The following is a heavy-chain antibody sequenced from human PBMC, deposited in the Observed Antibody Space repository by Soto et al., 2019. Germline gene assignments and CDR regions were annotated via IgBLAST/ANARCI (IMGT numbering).Heavy chain of an antibody. CDR3: AREAPEDFVAVPAAMLAWSYYYYYMDV. V-gene: IGHV3-11*01. Sequence: GGSLRLSCAASGFTFSDYYMSWIRQAPGKGLEWVSYISSSGSTIYYADSVKGRFTISRDNAKNSLYLQMNSLRTEETAVYYCAREAPEDFVAVPAAMLAWSYYYYYMDVWGKGTRVTVSS. CDR1: GFTFSDYY. D-gene: IGHD2-2*01. CDR2: ISSSGSTI. J-gene: IGHJ6*03.